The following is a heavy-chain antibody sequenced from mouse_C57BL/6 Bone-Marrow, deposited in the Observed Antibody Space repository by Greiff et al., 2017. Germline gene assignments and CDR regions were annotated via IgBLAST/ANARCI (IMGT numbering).Heavy chain of an antibody. CDR1: GYTFTSSG. CDR3: ARLCTTVVFDY. V-gene: IGHV1-81*01. CDR2: ISPRSGNT. J-gene: IGHJ2*01. D-gene: IGHD1-1*01. Sequence: QVQLQQSGAELARPGASVKLSCKASGYTFTSSGISWVKQRTGQGLEWIGEISPRSGNTYYNEKFKGKATLTADKSSSTAYMVLRSLTSEDSAVYFCARLCTTVVFDYWGQGTTLTVSS.